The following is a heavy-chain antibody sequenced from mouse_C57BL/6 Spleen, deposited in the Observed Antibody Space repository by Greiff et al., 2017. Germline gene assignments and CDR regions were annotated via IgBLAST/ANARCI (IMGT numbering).Heavy chain of an antibody. CDR3: ARHESTNYYGRAWFAY. D-gene: IGHD1-1*01. J-gene: IGHJ3*01. CDR2: FYPGSGSI. CDR1: GYTFTEYT. Sequence: LVKPGASVKLSCKASGYTFTEYTIHWVKQRSGQGLEWIGWFYPGSGSIKYNEKFKDKATLTADKSSSTVYMELSRLTSEDSAVYFCARHESTNYYGRAWFAYWGQGTLVTVSA. V-gene: IGHV1-62-2*01.